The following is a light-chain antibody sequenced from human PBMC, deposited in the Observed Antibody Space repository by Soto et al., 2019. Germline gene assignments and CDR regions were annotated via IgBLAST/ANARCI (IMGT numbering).Light chain of an antibody. J-gene: IGKJ2*01. CDR1: QSVDNY. V-gene: IGKV3-11*01. CDR3: QHYGSSPYT. CDR2: DAS. Sequence: EVVLTQSPATLSLSPGERVTLSCRASQSVDNYLAWYQQKPGQAPRLLIYDASNRATGIPSRFGGSGFGTDFTLTISSRQPEDFAVYDCQHYGSSPYTFGQGTKVDIK.